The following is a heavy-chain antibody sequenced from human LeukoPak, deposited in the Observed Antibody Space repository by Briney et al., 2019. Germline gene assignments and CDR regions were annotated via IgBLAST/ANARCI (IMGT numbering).Heavy chain of an antibody. V-gene: IGHV3-7*01. D-gene: IGHD2-8*01. Sequence: GGSLRLSCAASGSTFSSYWMSWVRQAPGKGLEWVANIKQDGSDNYYVDSVKGRFTISRDNAKNSLYLQMNSLRAEDTAVYYCARAPTYCTNGVCRRYFDLWGRGTLVTVSS. CDR2: IKQDGSDN. J-gene: IGHJ2*01. CDR1: GSTFSSYW. CDR3: ARAPTYCTNGVCRRYFDL.